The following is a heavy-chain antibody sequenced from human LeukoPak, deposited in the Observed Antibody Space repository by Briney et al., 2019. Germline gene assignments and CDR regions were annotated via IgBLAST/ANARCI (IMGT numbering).Heavy chain of an antibody. CDR1: GGSISSGGYS. CDR2: IYYSGST. J-gene: IGHJ4*02. CDR3: ASFYCSSTSCPSAFDY. D-gene: IGHD2-2*01. Sequence: SETLSLTCAVSGGSISSGGYSWSWIRQPPGKGLEWIGYIYYSGSTYYNPSLKSRVTISVDTSKNQFSLKLSSVTAADTAVYYCASFYCSSTSCPSAFDYWGQGTLVTVSS. V-gene: IGHV4-30-4*07.